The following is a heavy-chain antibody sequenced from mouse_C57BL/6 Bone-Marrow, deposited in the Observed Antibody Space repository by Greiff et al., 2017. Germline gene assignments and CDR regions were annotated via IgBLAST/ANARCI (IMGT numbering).Heavy chain of an antibody. V-gene: IGHV1-81*01. CDR2: IYPRSGNT. Sequence: QVQLQQSGAELARPGASVKLSCKASGYTFTSYGISWVKQRTGQGLEWIGEIYPRSGNTYYNEKFKGKATLTADKSSSTAYMELRSLTSEDSAVYVCARRNYYGSSAFAYWGQGTLVTVSA. CDR1: GYTFTSYG. CDR3: ARRNYYGSSAFAY. J-gene: IGHJ3*01. D-gene: IGHD1-1*01.